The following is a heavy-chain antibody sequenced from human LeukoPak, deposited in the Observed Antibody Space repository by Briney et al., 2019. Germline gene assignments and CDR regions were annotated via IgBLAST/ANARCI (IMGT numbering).Heavy chain of an antibody. CDR2: ISFDGSIE. CDR3: AKDLQHLVRTLSFDY. Sequence: GRSLRLSCAASGFTFSNSGMHWVRQAPGKGLEWVAVISFDGSIEYYADSVKGRFTISRDDSTNTLYLQMNSLRPEDTALYYCAKDLQHLVRTLSFDYWGQGTLVTVSS. V-gene: IGHV3-30*18. D-gene: IGHD6-13*01. J-gene: IGHJ4*02. CDR1: GFTFSNSG.